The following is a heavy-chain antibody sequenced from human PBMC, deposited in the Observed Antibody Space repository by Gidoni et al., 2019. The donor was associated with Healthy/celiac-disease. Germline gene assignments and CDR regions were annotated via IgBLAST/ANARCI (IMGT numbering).Heavy chain of an antibody. CDR3: AKGGTTGIYYDYGMDV. V-gene: IGHV3-23*01. D-gene: IGHD1-7*01. J-gene: IGHJ6*02. Sequence: EVQLLESGGGLVQPGGSLRLSCAASGFTFSSYAMSWVRQAPGKGLEWVSAISGSGGSTYYADSVKGRFTISRDNSKNTLYLQMNSLRAEDTAVYYCAKGGTTGIYYDYGMDVWGQGTTVTVSS. CDR1: GFTFSSYA. CDR2: ISGSGGST.